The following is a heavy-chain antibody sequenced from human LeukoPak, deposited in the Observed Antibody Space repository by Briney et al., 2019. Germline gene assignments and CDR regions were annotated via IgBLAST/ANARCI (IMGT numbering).Heavy chain of an antibody. CDR1: GFNFNYYF. CDR3: ATEDWYRHDY. Sequence: PGGSLRLSCTTSGFNFNYYFMAWVRQAPGKGLEWLATIDKDGSGTEYIDSVRGRFTISRDNTKKSIYLQMSSLSADDTAVYFCATEDWYRHDYWGQGILVTVSS. D-gene: IGHD6-13*01. J-gene: IGHJ4*02. V-gene: IGHV3-7*01. CDR2: IDKDGSGT.